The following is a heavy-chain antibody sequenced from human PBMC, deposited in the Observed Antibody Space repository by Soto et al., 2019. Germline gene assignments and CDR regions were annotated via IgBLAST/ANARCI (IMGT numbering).Heavy chain of an antibody. CDR2: TYYRSKWYN. J-gene: IGHJ4*02. Sequence: SETLSLTCAISGDSVSSNSAALNWIMHSPSRGLEWLGRTYYRSKWYNDYALSVKSRITIKPDTSKNQFSLQLNSVTPEDTAVYYCARGGYDSSGYYYGYFDYWAQGTLVPVSS. D-gene: IGHD3-22*01. V-gene: IGHV6-1*01. CDR3: ARGGYDSSGYYYGYFDY. CDR1: GDSVSSNSAA.